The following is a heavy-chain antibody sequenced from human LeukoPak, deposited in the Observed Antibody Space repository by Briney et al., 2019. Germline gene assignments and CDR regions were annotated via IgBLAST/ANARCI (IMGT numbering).Heavy chain of an antibody. CDR2: INPNSGGT. D-gene: IGHD3-10*01. CDR1: GYTFTGYY. J-gene: IGHJ4*02. CDR3: ARGARPYGSGNAQDY. V-gene: IGHV1-2*02. Sequence: ASVKVSCKASGYTFTGYYMHWVRQAPGQGLEWMGWINPNSGGTNYAQKFQGRVTMTRDTSISTAYMELSRLRSDDTAVYYCARGARPYGSGNAQDYWGQGTLVTVSS.